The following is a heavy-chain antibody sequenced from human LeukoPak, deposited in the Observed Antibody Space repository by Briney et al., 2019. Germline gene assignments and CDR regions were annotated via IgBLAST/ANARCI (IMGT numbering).Heavy chain of an antibody. Sequence: GASVRVSCKASGYTFTGYNIYWVRQAPGQGPEWMAWINPSSGATLYAQKFRGRVTTTRDTSITTAYMELNSLTSDDTAIYYCARRSTDLDYWGQGTLVTVSS. CDR3: ARRSTDLDY. CDR2: INPSSGAT. CDR1: GYTFTGYN. V-gene: IGHV1-2*02. J-gene: IGHJ4*02. D-gene: IGHD5/OR15-5a*01.